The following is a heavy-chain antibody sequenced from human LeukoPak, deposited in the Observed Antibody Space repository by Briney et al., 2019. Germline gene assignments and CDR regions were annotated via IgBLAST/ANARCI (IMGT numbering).Heavy chain of an antibody. Sequence: GGSLRLSCAASGFTFTRYWMCWVRRAPGKGLEWVANIDQDGSEQYYLDSVEGRFTISRDNAKNSLYLQMDNLRAEDTAVYYCSNGIYSSSYWGRGTLVTVSS. CDR2: IDQDGSEQ. CDR1: GFTFTRYW. D-gene: IGHD6-6*01. V-gene: IGHV3-7*01. CDR3: SNGIYSSSY. J-gene: IGHJ4*02.